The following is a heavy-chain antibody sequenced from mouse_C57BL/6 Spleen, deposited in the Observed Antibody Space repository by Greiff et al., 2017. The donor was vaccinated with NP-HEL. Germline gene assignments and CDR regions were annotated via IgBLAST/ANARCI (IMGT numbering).Heavy chain of an antibody. CDR1: GYTFTSYW. CDR3: ARGDYGNYVGAY. D-gene: IGHD2-1*01. V-gene: IGHV1-52*01. Sequence: QVQLQQSGAELVRPGSSVKLSCKASGYTFTSYWMHWVKQRPIQGLEWIGNIDPSDSETHYSQKFKDKATLTVDKSSSTAYMQLSSLTSEDSAVYYCARGDYGNYVGAYWGQGTLVTVSA. CDR2: IDPSDSET. J-gene: IGHJ3*01.